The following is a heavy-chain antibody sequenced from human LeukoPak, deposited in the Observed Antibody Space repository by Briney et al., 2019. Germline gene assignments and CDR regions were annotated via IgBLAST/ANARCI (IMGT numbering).Heavy chain of an antibody. D-gene: IGHD5-12*01. J-gene: IGHJ6*03. V-gene: IGHV1-46*01. CDR2: INPSGGST. Sequence: ASVKVSCKASGYTFTSYYMHWVRQAPGQGLEWMGIINPSGGSTSYAQKFQGRVTMTRDTSTSTVYMELSSLRSEDTAVYYCARAPGEGGYDSEYMDVWGKGTTVTVSS. CDR3: ARAPGEGGYDSEYMDV. CDR1: GYTFTSYY.